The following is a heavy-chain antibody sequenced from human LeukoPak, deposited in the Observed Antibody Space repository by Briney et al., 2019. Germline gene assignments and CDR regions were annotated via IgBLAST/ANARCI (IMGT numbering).Heavy chain of an antibody. CDR1: GGSISSFY. J-gene: IGHJ6*02. CDR2: IYYSGST. Sequence: PSETLSLTCTVSGGSISSFYWNWMRQPPGKGLEWIGYIYYSGSTNYNPSLRSRVTISVDTSKNHFSLYLSSVTAADTAVYYCARGQEAVAGSGGDYYYYYGMDVWGQGTTVTVSS. V-gene: IGHV4-59*01. D-gene: IGHD6-19*01. CDR3: ARGQEAVAGSGGDYYYYYGMDV.